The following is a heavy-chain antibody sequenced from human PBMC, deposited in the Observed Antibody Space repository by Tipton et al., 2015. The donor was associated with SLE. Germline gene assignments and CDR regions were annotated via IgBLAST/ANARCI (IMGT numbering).Heavy chain of an antibody. J-gene: IGHJ4*02. V-gene: IGHV3-30*02. CDR1: GFTFSNYW. CDR2: IQHDGSIY. CDR3: AKTRIPPRPWSFDY. Sequence: SLRLSCAASGFTFSNYWMHWVRQAPGKGLEWVAFIQHDGSIYYYADSVKGRFTISRDNSKNTLYLQMNSLRADDMAVYYCAKTRIPPRPWSFDYWGQGTLVTVSS. D-gene: IGHD1-14*01.